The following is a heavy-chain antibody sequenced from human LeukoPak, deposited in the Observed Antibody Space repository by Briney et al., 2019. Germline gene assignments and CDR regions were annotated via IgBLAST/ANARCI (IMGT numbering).Heavy chain of an antibody. D-gene: IGHD4-17*01. V-gene: IGHV4-39*01. Sequence: PSETLSLTCTVSGGSISSSSYYWGWIRQPPGKGLEWIGSVYYSGSTYYNPSLKSRVTISVDTSKNQFSLKLSSVTAADTAVYYCARRRGTTVTADWGQGTLVTVSS. CDR1: GGSISSSSYY. CDR3: ARRRGTTVTAD. CDR2: VYYSGST. J-gene: IGHJ4*02.